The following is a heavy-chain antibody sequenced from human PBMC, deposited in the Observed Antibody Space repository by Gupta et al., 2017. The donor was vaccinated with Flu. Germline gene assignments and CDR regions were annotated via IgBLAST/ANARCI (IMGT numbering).Heavy chain of an antibody. Sequence: QLQLQESGPGLVKPSETLSLTCTVPGGSISSSSYYWGWIRQPPGKGLEVIGSIYYSGSTYYNPSLKMRVTISVDTSKNQFSLKLSSVTAADTAVYYCARGIVGATPLDYWGQGTLVTVSS. J-gene: IGHJ4*02. CDR3: ARGIVGATPLDY. V-gene: IGHV4-39*01. D-gene: IGHD1-26*01. CDR2: IYYSGST. CDR1: GGSISSSSYY.